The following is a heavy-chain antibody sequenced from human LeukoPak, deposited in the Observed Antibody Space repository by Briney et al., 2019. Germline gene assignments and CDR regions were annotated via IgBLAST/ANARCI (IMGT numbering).Heavy chain of an antibody. V-gene: IGHV3-30-3*01. D-gene: IGHD4-17*01. Sequence: PGRSLRLSCAASGFTFSSYAMHWVRQAPGKGLEWVAVISYDGSNKYYTDSVKGRFTISRDNSKNTLYLQMNSLRAEDTAVYYCARDKKGLRRSNYYYYYGMDVWGQGTTVTVSS. CDR1: GFTFSSYA. J-gene: IGHJ6*02. CDR3: ARDKKGLRRSNYYYYYGMDV. CDR2: ISYDGSNK.